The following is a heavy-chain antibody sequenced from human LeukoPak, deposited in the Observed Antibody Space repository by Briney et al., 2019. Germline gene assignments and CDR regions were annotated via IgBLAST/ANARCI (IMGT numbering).Heavy chain of an antibody. D-gene: IGHD1-1*01. J-gene: IGHJ4*02. CDR2: FNPNSGGT. V-gene: IGHV1-2*02. CDR1: GYTFTGYY. CDR3: ARVGATGTTSPFDY. Sequence: ASVKVSCKASGYTFTGYYMHWVRQAPGQGLEWMGWFNPNSGGTNYAQKFQGRVTMTRDTSISTAYMELSRLRSDDTAVYYCARVGATGTTSPFDYWGQGTLVTVSS.